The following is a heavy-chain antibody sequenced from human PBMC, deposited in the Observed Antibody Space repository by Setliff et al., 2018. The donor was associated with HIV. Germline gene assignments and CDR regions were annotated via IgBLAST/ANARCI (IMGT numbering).Heavy chain of an antibody. CDR2: IFYTGST. J-gene: IGHJ5*02. CDR3: ARRGRDGVFIMFATGFDP. CDR1: GGSISSSTYY. Sequence: LSLTCSVSGGSISSSTYYWGWIRQPPGKGLEWIGDIFYTGSTYYNPSLKSRVAISVDTSENQFSLKLNSGTAADTAVYYCARRGRDGVFIMFATGFDPWGQGALVTVSS. V-gene: IGHV4-39*01. D-gene: IGHD2-8*01.